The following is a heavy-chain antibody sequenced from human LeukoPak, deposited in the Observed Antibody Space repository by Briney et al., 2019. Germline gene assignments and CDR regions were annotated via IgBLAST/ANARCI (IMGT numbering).Heavy chain of an antibody. J-gene: IGHJ3*02. CDR3: AKGSITMVRGVKRDAFDI. CDR2: ISGSGGST. CDR1: GFTFSSYA. Sequence: GGSLRLSCAVSGFTFSSYAMSWVRQAPGKGLEWVSAISGSGGSTYYADSVKGRFTISRGNSKNTLYLQMNSLRAEDTAVYYCAKGSITMVRGVKRDAFDIWGQGTMVTVSS. D-gene: IGHD3-10*01. V-gene: IGHV3-23*01.